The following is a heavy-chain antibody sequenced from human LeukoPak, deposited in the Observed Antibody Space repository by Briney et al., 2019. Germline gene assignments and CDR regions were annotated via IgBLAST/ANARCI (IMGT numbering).Heavy chain of an antibody. CDR2: ISSSSSYI. CDR1: GFTFSSYS. V-gene: IGHV3-21*01. J-gene: IGHJ4*02. D-gene: IGHD2-15*01. Sequence: PGGSLRLSCAASGFTFSSYSMNWVRQAPGKGLEWVSSISSSSSYIYYADSVKGRFTIPRDNAKNSLYLQMNSLRAEDTAVYYCARRMEAGYCSGGSCYSFDYWGQGTLVTVSS. CDR3: ARRMEAGYCSGGSCYSFDY.